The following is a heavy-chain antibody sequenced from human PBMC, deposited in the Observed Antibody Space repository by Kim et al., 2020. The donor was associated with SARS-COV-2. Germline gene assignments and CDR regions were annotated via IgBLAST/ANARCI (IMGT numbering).Heavy chain of an antibody. Sequence: GGSLRLSCAASGFSFSSYNMNWVRQAPGKGLEWVSSISSGSSYIYYADSVKGRFTISRDNAKNSLYLQMNSLRDEDTAVYYCVREDYFGSTGDFFDFWGQGAPVTVSS. CDR2: ISSGSSYI. CDR1: GFSFSSYN. V-gene: IGHV3-21*06. J-gene: IGHJ4*02. D-gene: IGHD3-10*01. CDR3: VREDYFGSTGDFFDF.